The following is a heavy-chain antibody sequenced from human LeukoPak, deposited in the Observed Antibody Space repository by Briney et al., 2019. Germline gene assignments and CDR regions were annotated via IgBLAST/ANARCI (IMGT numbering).Heavy chain of an antibody. J-gene: IGHJ5*02. V-gene: IGHV1-46*01. D-gene: IGHD3-10*01. Sequence: ASVKVSCKASGYTFINNWMHWVRQAPGQALEWIGLINPTGTGTLYAQKFQGRVTMTRDMSTSTDYMELSSLRSEDTAVYYCARDNSVGDIAWWLDPWGQGTLVTVSS. CDR3: ARDNSVGDIAWWLDP. CDR2: INPTGTGT. CDR1: GYTFINNW.